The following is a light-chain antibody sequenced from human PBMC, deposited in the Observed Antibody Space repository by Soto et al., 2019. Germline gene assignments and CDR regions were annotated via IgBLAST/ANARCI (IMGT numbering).Light chain of an antibody. Sequence: QSVLKQPASGSRFPGQSIPISCTGTSSDVGGSDYVSWYQQHPGKVPKLMIYEVSNRPSGVSNRFPGSKSGNTASLTISGLQAEDEADYYCSSHTSSNTKVFGTGTKVTVL. CDR2: EVS. CDR1: SSDVGGSDY. J-gene: IGLJ1*01. CDR3: SSHTSSNTKV. V-gene: IGLV2-14*01.